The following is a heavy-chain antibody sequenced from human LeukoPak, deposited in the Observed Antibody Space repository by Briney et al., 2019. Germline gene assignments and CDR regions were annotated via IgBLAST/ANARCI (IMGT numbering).Heavy chain of an antibody. CDR1: GGSFSGYY. D-gene: IGHD5-18*01. V-gene: IGHV4-34*01. J-gene: IGHJ4*02. CDR3: ARGAGYSYWPQNDY. Sequence: SETLSLTCAVCGGSFSGYYWSWIRQPPGKGLEWIGEINHSGSTNYNPSLKSRVTISVDTSKNQFSLKLSSVTAADTAVYYCARGAGYSYWPQNDYWGQGTLVTVSS. CDR2: INHSGST.